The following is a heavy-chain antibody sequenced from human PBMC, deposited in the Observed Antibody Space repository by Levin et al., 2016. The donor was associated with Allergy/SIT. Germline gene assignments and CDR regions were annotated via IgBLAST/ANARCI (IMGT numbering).Heavy chain of an antibody. J-gene: IGHJ6*02. Sequence: ASVKVSCKASGYTFTGYYMHWVRQAPGQGLEWMGWINPNSGGTNYAQKFQGRVTMTRDTSISTAYMELSRLRSDDTAVYYCAREGYSSSWIYYYDYGMDVWGQGTTVTVSS. CDR1: GYTFTGYY. V-gene: IGHV1-2*02. CDR3: AREGYSSSWIYYYDYGMDV. CDR2: INPNSGGT. D-gene: IGHD6-13*01.